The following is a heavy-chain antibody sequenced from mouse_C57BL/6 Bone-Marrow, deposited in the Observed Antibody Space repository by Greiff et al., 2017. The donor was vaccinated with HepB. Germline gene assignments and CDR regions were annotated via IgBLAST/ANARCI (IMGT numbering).Heavy chain of an antibody. J-gene: IGHJ1*03. D-gene: IGHD1-1*01. V-gene: IGHV1-22*01. CDR2: INPNNGGT. CDR3: ARTTVVTYWYFDV. CDR1: GYTFTDYN. Sequence: VQLQQSGPELVKPGASVKMSCKASGYTFTDYNMHWVKQSHGKSLEWIGYINPNNGGTSYNQKFKGKATLTVNKSSSTAYMELRSLTSEDTAVYYCARTTVVTYWYFDVWGTGTTVTVSS.